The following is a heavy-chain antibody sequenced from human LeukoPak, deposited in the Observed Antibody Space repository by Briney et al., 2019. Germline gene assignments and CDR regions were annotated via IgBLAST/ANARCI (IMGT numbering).Heavy chain of an antibody. J-gene: IGHJ4*02. CDR1: GGTFSSCA. D-gene: IGHD3-10*01. CDR2: IIPIFGTA. CDR3: ASTLITMVRGVFYTRYYFDY. Sequence: SVKVSCKASGGTFSSCAISWVRQAPGQGLEWMGGIIPIFGTANYAQKFQGRVTITADESTSTAYMELSSLRSEDTAVYYCASTLITMVRGVFYTRYYFDYWGQGTLVTVSS. V-gene: IGHV1-69*01.